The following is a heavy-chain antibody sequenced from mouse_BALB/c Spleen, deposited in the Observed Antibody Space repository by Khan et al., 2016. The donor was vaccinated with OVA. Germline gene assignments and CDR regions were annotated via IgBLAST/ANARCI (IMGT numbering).Heavy chain of an antibody. CDR1: GYTFTRYW. D-gene: IGHD2-1*01. CDR3: TRGNYPYYAMAY. CDR2: INPNNGDS. Sequence: QVQLQQPGAELVKPGASVKLSCKASGYTFTRYWMHWVKLRPGQGFEWIGEINPNNGDSNYNEKFKRKATLTVDKSSSTAYMQLSSLTSEDSAVYYCTRGNYPYYAMAYWGQGTSVTVSS. J-gene: IGHJ4*01. V-gene: IGHV1S81*02.